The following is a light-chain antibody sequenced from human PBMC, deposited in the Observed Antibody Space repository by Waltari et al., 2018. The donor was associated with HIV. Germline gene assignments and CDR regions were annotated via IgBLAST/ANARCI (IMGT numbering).Light chain of an antibody. J-gene: IGKJ1*01. Sequence: IQMIPSPSSLSASVGNRVTITCRASQGISTFLAWFQQKPGKAPKSLIYAAARSQSGVPSKISGGRTETEVTLTIRSLQPEDFATYYGEKYKTDLGTFGQGTKVEIK. CDR3: EKYKTDLGT. V-gene: IGKV1-16*02. CDR2: AAA. CDR1: QGISTF.